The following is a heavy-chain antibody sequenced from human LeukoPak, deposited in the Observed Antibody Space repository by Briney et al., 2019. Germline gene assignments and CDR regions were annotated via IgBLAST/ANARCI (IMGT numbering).Heavy chain of an antibody. CDR1: GYTFTDYY. CDR3: ARHRNSGSSYHYYGMDV. Sequence: GASVKVSCKASGYTFTDYYMHWVRQAPGQGLEWMGWINPNSGGTNYAPKFQGRVTMTRDTSISTAYMELSRLTSDDTVVYYCARHRNSGSSYHYYGMDVWGQGTTVTVSS. CDR2: INPNSGGT. J-gene: IGHJ6*02. V-gene: IGHV1-2*02. D-gene: IGHD1-26*01.